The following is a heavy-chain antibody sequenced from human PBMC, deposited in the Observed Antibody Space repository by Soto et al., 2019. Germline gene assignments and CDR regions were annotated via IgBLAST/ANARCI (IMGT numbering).Heavy chain of an antibody. CDR1: GFTFDDYA. D-gene: IGHD5-18*01. V-gene: IGHV3-9*01. CDR2: ISWNSGSI. Sequence: PGGSLRLSCAASGFTFDDYAMHWFRQAPGKGLEWVSGISWNSGSIGYADSVKGRFTISRDNAKNSLYLQMNSLRAEDTALYYCAKDRGYSYGVGGMDVWGQGTTVTVSS. CDR3: AKDRGYSYGVGGMDV. J-gene: IGHJ6*02.